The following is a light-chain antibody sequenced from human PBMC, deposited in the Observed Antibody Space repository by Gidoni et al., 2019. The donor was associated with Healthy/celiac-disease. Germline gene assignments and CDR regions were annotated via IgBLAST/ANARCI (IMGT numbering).Light chain of an antibody. CDR1: QSISSY. CDR3: QQSYSTPLT. Sequence: DIQMTQSPSSLSASVGDRVTITCRASQSISSYLNWYQQKQRKATKLTIYAASSLQSGVPSRFSGSGSGTDFTLTISSLQPEDFATYYCQQSYSTPLTFGGGTKVEIK. CDR2: AAS. J-gene: IGKJ4*01. V-gene: IGKV1-39*01.